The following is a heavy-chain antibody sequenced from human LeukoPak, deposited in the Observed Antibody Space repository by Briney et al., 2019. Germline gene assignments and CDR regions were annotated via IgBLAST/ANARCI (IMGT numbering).Heavy chain of an antibody. CDR3: ARELGSDYGGYSP. D-gene: IGHD4-23*01. V-gene: IGHV4-61*02. CDR1: GGSMRSDSSF. Sequence: SETLSLTCSVSGGSMRSDSSFWSWIRQPAGKGLEWIGRIYATGNTNYNPSLERRVTISVDTSKTQFSLELTSVTAADTAVYYCARELGSDYGGYSPWGQGTLVTVSS. J-gene: IGHJ5*02. CDR2: IYATGNT.